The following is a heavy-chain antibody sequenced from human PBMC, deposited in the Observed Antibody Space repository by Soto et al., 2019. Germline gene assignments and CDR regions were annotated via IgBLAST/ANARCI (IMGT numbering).Heavy chain of an antibody. J-gene: IGHJ4*02. CDR2: IYYSGST. Sequence: SETLSLTCTVSGGSISSYYWSWIRQPPGKGLEWIGYIYYSGSTNYNPSLKSRVTISVDTSKNQFSLKLSSVTAADTAVHYCAGYYGGNFDYWGQGTLVTVSS. CDR3: AGYYGGNFDY. V-gene: IGHV4-59*08. CDR1: GGSISSYY. D-gene: IGHD4-17*01.